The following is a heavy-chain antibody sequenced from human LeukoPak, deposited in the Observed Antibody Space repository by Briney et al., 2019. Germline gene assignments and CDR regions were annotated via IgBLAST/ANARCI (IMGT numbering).Heavy chain of an antibody. J-gene: IGHJ5*02. V-gene: IGHV1-69*13. D-gene: IGHD3-3*01. Sequence: ASVKVSCKASGGTFSSYAISWVRQAPGQGLEWMGGIIPIFGTANYAQKFQGRVTITADESTSTAYMELSSLRSEDTAVYCCARVIPPGSLEWLLGWFDPWGQGTLVTVSS. CDR2: IIPIFGTA. CDR3: ARVIPPGSLEWLLGWFDP. CDR1: GGTFSSYA.